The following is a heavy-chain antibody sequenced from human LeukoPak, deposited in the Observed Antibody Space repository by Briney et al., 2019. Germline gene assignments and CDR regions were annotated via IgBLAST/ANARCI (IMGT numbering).Heavy chain of an antibody. CDR2: IYYSGST. CDR1: GGSISTYY. Sequence: KASETLSLTCTVSGGSISTYYWSWIRQPPGKGLEWIGYIYYSGSTNYSPSLQSRGTIYVDTSKNQFSLRLSSVTAADTAMYYCARSGTKTNGFDHWGQGTLVTVSS. CDR3: ARSGTKTNGFDH. V-gene: IGHV4-59*01. J-gene: IGHJ4*02. D-gene: IGHD2-8*01.